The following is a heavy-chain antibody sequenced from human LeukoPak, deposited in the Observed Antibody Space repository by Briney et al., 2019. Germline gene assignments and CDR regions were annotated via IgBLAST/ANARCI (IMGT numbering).Heavy chain of an antibody. V-gene: IGHV4-34*08. CDR3: AKHEYGDLKDFDY. J-gene: IGHJ4*02. CDR1: GFTFSSYG. CDR2: INHSGST. D-gene: IGHD4-17*01. Sequence: SGGSLRLSCAASGFTFSSYGMSWIRQSPGKGLEWIGEINHSGSTNYNPSLKSRATLSVDTSKNQFSLKMTSMSAADTAVYYCAKHEYGDLKDFDYWGQGTLVTVSS.